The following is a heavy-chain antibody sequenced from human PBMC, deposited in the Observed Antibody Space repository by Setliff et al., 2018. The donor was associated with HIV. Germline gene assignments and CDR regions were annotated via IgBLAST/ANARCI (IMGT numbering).Heavy chain of an antibody. V-gene: IGHV3-9*01. CDR1: GFTFDDYA. J-gene: IGHJ3*02. Sequence: PGGSLRLSCAASGFTFDDYAMHWVRQAPGKGLEWVSGISWKRGSIGYADSVRGRFTISRDNAKNSLYLQMNSLRPEDTALYYCARDIFDLRAWFDGFDIWGQGTMVTVSS. CDR2: ISWKRGSI. CDR3: ARDIFDLRAWFDGFDI. D-gene: IGHD6-19*01.